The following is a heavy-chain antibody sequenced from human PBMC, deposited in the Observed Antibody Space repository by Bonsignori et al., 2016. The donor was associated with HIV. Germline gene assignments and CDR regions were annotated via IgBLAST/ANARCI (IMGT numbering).Heavy chain of an antibody. J-gene: IGHJ4*02. CDR1: GFTFEDYA. D-gene: IGHD6-6*01. CDR2: ISWNSDSI. CDR3: VKSKGLGPTSPSITHYFDF. Sequence: SLKISCAASGFTFEDYAMNWVRQVPGKGLEWVSSISWNSDSIGYADSVKGRFTISRDNAKNSLYLQMTSLTTEDTAFYYCVKSKGLGPTSPSITHYFDFWGQGTLVTVSS. V-gene: IGHV3-9*01.